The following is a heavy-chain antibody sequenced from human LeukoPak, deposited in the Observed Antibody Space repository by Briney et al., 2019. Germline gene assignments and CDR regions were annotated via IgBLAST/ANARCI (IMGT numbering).Heavy chain of an antibody. CDR3: AGDATGGSSWFDP. J-gene: IGHJ5*02. CDR2: IYNSGST. D-gene: IGHD3-16*01. Sequence: FETLPLTCTVSGGSISTSSWSWIRQPPGKGLEWIGFIYNSGSTNYNPSLRSRVTVSVDTSKNQFSLKLASVTTADTAVYYCAGDATGGSSWFDPWGQGTLVTVSS. V-gene: IGHV4-59*01. CDR1: GGSISTSS.